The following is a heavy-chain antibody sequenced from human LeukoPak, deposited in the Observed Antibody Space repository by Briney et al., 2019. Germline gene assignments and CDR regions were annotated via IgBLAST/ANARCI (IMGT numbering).Heavy chain of an antibody. J-gene: IGHJ4*02. Sequence: GESLKTPCKGSGYRFTSYLISGVRQMPGKGLEWMGRIDPSDSYTNYSPSFQGHVTISADKSISTAYLQWSSLKASDTAMYYCARQESSSGYPIDYWGQGTLVTVSS. CDR2: IDPSDSYT. V-gene: IGHV5-10-1*01. D-gene: IGHD3-22*01. CDR1: GYRFTSYL. CDR3: ARQESSSGYPIDY.